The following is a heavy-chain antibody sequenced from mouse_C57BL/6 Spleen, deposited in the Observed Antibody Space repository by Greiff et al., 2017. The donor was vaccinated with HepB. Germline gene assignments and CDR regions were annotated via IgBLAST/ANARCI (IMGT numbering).Heavy chain of an antibody. D-gene: IGHD3-2*02. Sequence: VQLKESGGDLVKPGGSLKLSCAASGFTFSSYGMSWVRQTPDKRLEWVATISSGGSYTYYPDSVKGRFTISRDNAKNTLYLQMSSLKSEDTAMYYCARSIRAMDYWGQGTSVTVSS. V-gene: IGHV5-6*01. J-gene: IGHJ4*01. CDR3: ARSIRAMDY. CDR2: ISSGGSYT. CDR1: GFTFSSYG.